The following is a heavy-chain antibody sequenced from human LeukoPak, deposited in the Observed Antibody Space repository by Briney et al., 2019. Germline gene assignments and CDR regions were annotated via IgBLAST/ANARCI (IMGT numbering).Heavy chain of an antibody. J-gene: IGHJ4*02. CDR3: ARVSYGDSYYFDY. CDR2: IYTSGST. Sequence: SETLSLTCTVSGGSISSGSYYWSWIRQPAGKGLEWIGRIYTSGSTNYNPSLKSPVTISVDTSKNQFYLKLSSVTAADTAVYYCARVSYGDSYYFDYWGQGTLVTVSS. CDR1: GGSISSGSYY. V-gene: IGHV4-61*02. D-gene: IGHD4-17*01.